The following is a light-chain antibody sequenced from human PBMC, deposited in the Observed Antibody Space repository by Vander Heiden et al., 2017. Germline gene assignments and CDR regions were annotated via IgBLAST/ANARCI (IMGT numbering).Light chain of an antibody. J-gene: IGLJ1*01. CDR3: SAYTSSSTSV. CDR1: SSDVGGYNY. V-gene: IGLV2-14*03. CDR2: DVS. Sequence: QSALTQPASVSGSPGQSITISCPGTSSDVGGYNYVSWYQHHPGKAHKLMIYDVSNRPSGVSNRFSGSKSGNTASLTISGLQAEDEADYYCSAYTSSSTSVFGTGTKVTVL.